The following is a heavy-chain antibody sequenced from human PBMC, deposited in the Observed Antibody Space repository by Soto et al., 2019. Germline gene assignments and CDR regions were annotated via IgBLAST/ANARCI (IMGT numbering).Heavy chain of an antibody. D-gene: IGHD2-2*01. V-gene: IGHV4-34*01. CDR3: ARSTRKLYCSSTSCSAEVRYYYYYMDV. CDR2: INHSGST. J-gene: IGHJ6*03. Sequence: SETLSLTCAVYGGSFSGYYWSWIRQPPGKGLEWIGEINHSGSTNYNPSLKSRVTISVDTSKNQFSLKLSSVTAADTAVYYCARSTRKLYCSSTSCSAEVRYYYYYMDVWGKGTTVTAP. CDR1: GGSFSGYY.